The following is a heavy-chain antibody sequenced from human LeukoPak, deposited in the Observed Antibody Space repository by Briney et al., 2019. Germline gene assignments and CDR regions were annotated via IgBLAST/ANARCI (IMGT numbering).Heavy chain of an antibody. CDR2: ISGSGGST. CDR3: AKGPPRGILTGSPWFDP. J-gene: IGHJ5*02. CDR1: GFTFSSYA. D-gene: IGHD3-9*01. Sequence: GGSLRLSCAASGFTFSSYAMSWVRQAPGKGLEWVSAISGSGGSTYYADSVKGRFTISRDNSKNTLYLQMNSLRAEDTAVYHCAKGPPRGILTGSPWFDPWGQGTLVTVSS. V-gene: IGHV3-23*01.